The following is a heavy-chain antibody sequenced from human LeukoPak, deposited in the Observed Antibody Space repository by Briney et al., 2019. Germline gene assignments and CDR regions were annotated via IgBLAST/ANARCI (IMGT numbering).Heavy chain of an antibody. CDR2: IYYSGST. V-gene: IGHV4-30-4*01. J-gene: IGHJ4*02. Sequence: SETLSLTCSVSGGSISSGDYYRSWIRQPPGKGLEWIGYIYYSGSTYYNPSLKSRVTISSDTSKNQFSLKLRSVTAADTAMYYCARASGYNQGDYSADYWGQGTVVTVSS. CDR3: ARASGYNQGDYSADY. CDR1: GGSISSGDYY. D-gene: IGHD1-14*01.